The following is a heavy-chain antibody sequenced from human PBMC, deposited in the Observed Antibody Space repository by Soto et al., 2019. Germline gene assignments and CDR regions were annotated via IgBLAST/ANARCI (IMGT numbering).Heavy chain of an antibody. CDR2: IYYSGTT. CDR3: AISDGGWFDP. V-gene: IGHV4-59*01. J-gene: IGHJ5*02. CDR1: GGSISSYY. D-gene: IGHD2-15*01. Sequence: SETLSLTCTVSGGSISSYYWSWIRQPPGKGLEWIGYIYYSGTTNYNPSLKSRVTISEDTSKKQISLNLSSVTAADTAVYYCAISDGGWFDPWGQGTLVTVSS.